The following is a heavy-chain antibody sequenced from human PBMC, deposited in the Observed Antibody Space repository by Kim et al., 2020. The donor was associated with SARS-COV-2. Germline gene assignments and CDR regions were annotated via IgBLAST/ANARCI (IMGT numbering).Heavy chain of an antibody. J-gene: IGHJ4*02. CDR3: AREDLWFGELLPGGIDY. CDR2: ISYDGSNK. CDR1: GFTFSSYA. D-gene: IGHD3-10*01. V-gene: IGHV3-30*04. Sequence: GGSLRLSCAASGFTFSSYAMHWVRQAPGKGLEWVAVISYDGSNKYYADSVKGRFTISRDNSKNTLYLQMNSLRAEDTAVYYCAREDLWFGELLPGGIDYWGQGTLVTVSS.